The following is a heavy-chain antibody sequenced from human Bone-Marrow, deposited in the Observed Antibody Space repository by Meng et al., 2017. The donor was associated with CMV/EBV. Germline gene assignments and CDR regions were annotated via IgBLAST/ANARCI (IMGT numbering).Heavy chain of an antibody. V-gene: IGHV5-51*01. Sequence: KVSCKASGYRFTNYWIGWVRQMPGKGLECMGIIYPGDSDTRYSPSFRGQVTISADKSITTAYLQWSSLKASDTAMYYCAKLNGQMAAHFWGQGTLVTVSS. CDR2: IYPGDSDT. CDR1: GYRFTNYW. D-gene: IGHD5-24*01. J-gene: IGHJ4*02. CDR3: AKLNGQMAAHF.